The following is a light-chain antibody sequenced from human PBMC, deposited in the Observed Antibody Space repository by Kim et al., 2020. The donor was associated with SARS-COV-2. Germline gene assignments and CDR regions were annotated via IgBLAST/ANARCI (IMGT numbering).Light chain of an antibody. J-gene: IGLJ3*02. V-gene: IGLV1-40*01. CDR2: GNS. Sequence: QQVITSSTARSPNHGAGFDVHWYQQLPETAPKLVIHGNSNRPSGVPDRFTGSKSGTSASLAITGLQADDEAVYYCQSYDDSLSIWVFGGGTQLTVL. CDR1: SPNHGAGFD. CDR3: QSYDDSLSIWV.